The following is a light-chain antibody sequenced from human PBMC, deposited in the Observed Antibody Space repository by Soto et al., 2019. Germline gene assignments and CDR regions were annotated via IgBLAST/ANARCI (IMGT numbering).Light chain of an antibody. CDR2: GAS. CDR3: QQYNSYSWT. Sequence: EIVMTQSPATLSVSPGERAPLSCRASQSVSSNLAWYQQKPGQAPRLLIYGASTRATGIPARFSGSGSGTEFTLTISSLQPDDFATYYCQQYNSYSWTFGQGTKVDIK. CDR1: QSVSSN. V-gene: IGKV3-15*01. J-gene: IGKJ1*01.